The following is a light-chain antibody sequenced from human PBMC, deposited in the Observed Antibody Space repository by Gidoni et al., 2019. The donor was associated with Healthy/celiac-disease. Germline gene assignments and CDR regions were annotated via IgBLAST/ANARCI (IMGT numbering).Light chain of an antibody. J-gene: IGLJ3*02. V-gene: IGLV2-18*02. CDR2: EVS. Sequence: QSALTQPPSVSGSPGQSVTLSCTGTSSAVGSYNRVSWYQQRSGTAPKLMIYEVSNRPSGVPDRFSGSKSGNTASLTNSGLQAEDEADYYCSSNTSSSTWVFGGATKLTVL. CDR1: SSAVGSYNR. CDR3: SSNTSSSTWV.